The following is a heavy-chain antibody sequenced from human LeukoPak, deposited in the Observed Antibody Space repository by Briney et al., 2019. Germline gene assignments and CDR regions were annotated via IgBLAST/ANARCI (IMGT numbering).Heavy chain of an antibody. CDR1: GFTFSSYS. Sequence: GGSLRLSCAASGFTFSSYSMNWVRQAPGKGLEWVSSISSSSSYIYYADSVKGRFTISRDNAKNSLYLQMNSLRAEDTAVYYCAREGVNYYGSGRYPRTLDYWGQGTLVTVSS. D-gene: IGHD3-10*01. CDR2: ISSSSSYI. CDR3: AREGVNYYGSGRYPRTLDY. J-gene: IGHJ4*02. V-gene: IGHV3-21*01.